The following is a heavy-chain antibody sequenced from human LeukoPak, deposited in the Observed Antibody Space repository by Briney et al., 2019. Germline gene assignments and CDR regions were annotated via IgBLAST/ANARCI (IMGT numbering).Heavy chain of an antibody. V-gene: IGHV3-73*01. Sequence: GGSLRLSCAASGFTFSGASMHWVRQASGKGLEWVGRIRSKVNSYATAYAASVKGRFTVSRDDSKNTAYLQMNSLKTEDTAVYYCTRTPYGSGSPIDYWGQGTLVTVSS. CDR3: TRTPYGSGSPIDY. J-gene: IGHJ4*02. CDR1: GFTFSGAS. D-gene: IGHD3-10*01. CDR2: IRSKVNSYAT.